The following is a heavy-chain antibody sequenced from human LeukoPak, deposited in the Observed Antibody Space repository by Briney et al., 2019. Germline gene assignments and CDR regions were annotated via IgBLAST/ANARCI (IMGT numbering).Heavy chain of an antibody. CDR3: ARMNYYDSSGYYYPYFDY. Sequence: GGSLRLSCAASGFTFSSYAMHWVRQAPGKGLEWVAVISYDGSNKYYADSVKGRFTISRDNSKNTLYLQMNSLRAEDTAVYYCARMNYYDSSGYYYPYFDYWGQGTLVTVSS. J-gene: IGHJ4*02. D-gene: IGHD3-22*01. CDR1: GFTFSSYA. CDR2: ISYDGSNK. V-gene: IGHV3-30-3*01.